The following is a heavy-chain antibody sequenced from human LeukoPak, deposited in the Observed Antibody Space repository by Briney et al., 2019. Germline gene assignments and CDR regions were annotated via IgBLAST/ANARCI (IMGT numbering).Heavy chain of an antibody. Sequence: SETLSLTCTVSGDSINNNYWNWIRQPPGKGLEWIGYISYSGSTNYNPSLKSRLTISVDTSKNHFSLKLSSVTAADTAVYYCARERSGSEIFARSFDIWGQGTKVTVSS. J-gene: IGHJ3*02. D-gene: IGHD3-3*01. CDR1: GDSINNNY. CDR3: ARERSGSEIFARSFDI. CDR2: ISYSGST. V-gene: IGHV4-59*12.